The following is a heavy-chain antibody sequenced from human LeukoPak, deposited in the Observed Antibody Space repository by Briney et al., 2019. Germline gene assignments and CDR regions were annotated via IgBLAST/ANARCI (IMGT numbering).Heavy chain of an antibody. D-gene: IGHD2-15*01. J-gene: IGHJ4*02. CDR1: GYTFTSYG. CDR2: ISAYNGNT. CDR3: ARDGSSQLGYCSGGSCYPDAYFDY. Sequence: ASVKVSCKASGYTFTSYGISWVRQAPGQGLEWMGWISAYNGNTNYAQKLQGRVTMPTDTSTSTAYMELRSLRSDDTAVYYCARDGSSQLGYCSGGSCYPDAYFDYWGQGTLVTVSS. V-gene: IGHV1-18*01.